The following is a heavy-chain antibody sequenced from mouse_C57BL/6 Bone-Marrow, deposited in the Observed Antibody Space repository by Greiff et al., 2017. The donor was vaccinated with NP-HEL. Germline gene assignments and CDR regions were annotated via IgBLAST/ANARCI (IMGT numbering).Heavy chain of an antibody. CDR3: ARSIYYDYADDPFYAMDY. V-gene: IGHV7-3*01. J-gene: IGHJ4*01. Sequence: EVMLVESGGGLVQPGGSLSLSCAASGFTFTDYYMNWVRQPPGKALEWLGFIRNKANGYTTEYSASVKGRFTISRDNSQSILYLQMNGLRAEDSATYFCARSIYYDYADDPFYAMDYWGQGTSVTVSS. D-gene: IGHD2-4*01. CDR1: GFTFTDYY. CDR2: IRNKANGYTT.